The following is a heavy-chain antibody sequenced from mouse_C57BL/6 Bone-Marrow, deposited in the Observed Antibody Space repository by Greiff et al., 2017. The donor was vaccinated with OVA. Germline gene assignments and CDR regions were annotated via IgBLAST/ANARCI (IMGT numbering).Heavy chain of an antibody. CDR1: GFTFSSYG. Sequence: EVQLVESGGDLVKPGGSLKLSCAASGFTFSSYGMSWVRQTPDKRLEWVATISSGSSYTYYPDSVKGRFTISRDNAKNTLYLQMSSLKSEDTAMYYCARIYYDYDDYAMDYWGQGTSVTVSS. D-gene: IGHD2-4*01. CDR2: ISSGSSYT. CDR3: ARIYYDYDDYAMDY. V-gene: IGHV5-6*01. J-gene: IGHJ4*01.